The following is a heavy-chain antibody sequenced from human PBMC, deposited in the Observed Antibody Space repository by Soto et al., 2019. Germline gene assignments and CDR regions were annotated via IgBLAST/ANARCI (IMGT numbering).Heavy chain of an antibody. CDR3: ATPVSSGYQAFQV. V-gene: IGHV4-39*01. CDR1: GGSIISSSYY. D-gene: IGHD3-22*01. CDR2: IYSSGST. J-gene: IGHJ3*01. Sequence: SETLSLTCTVSGGSIISSSYYWGWIRQPPGKGLEWIGSIYSSGSTYYNPSLKSRVTISVDTSKNQFSLKLSSVTAADTAVHYCATPVSSGYQAFQVWGQGTMVTVSS.